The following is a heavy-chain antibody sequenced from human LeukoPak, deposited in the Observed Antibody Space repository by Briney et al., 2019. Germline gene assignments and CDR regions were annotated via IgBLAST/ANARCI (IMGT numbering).Heavy chain of an antibody. V-gene: IGHV1-2*02. CDR2: INPNSGDT. Sequence: ASVKVSCKASGYTFTGYYMHWVRQAPGQGLEWMGWINPNSGDTNFAQKFQGRVTMTRDTSISTAYMELSRLRSDDTAVYYCARDTGGDSSWIYRFDPWGQGTLVTVSS. CDR1: GYTFTGYY. D-gene: IGHD6-13*01. J-gene: IGHJ5*02. CDR3: ARDTGGDSSWIYRFDP.